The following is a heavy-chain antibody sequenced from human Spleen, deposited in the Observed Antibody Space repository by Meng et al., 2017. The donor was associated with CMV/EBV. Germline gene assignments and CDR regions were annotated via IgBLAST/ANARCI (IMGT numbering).Heavy chain of an antibody. J-gene: IGHJ6*02. CDR3: AKDISCSSTSCYRDYYYGMDV. CDR2: ISWDGGST. V-gene: IGHV3-43*01. CDR1: GFTFDDYT. D-gene: IGHD2-2*02. Sequence: LSLTCAASGFTFDDYTMHWVRQAPGKGLEWVSLISWDGGSTYYADSVKGRFTISRDNSKNSLYPQMNSLRTEDTALYYCAKDISCSSTSCYRDYYYGMDVWGQGTTVTVSS.